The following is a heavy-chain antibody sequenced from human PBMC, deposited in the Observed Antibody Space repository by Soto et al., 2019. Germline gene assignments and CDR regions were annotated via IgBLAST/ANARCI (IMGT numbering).Heavy chain of an antibody. CDR2: ISSRSSYI. CDR1: GFTFNTYT. V-gene: IGHV3-21*01. Sequence: EVQLVESGGGLVKPGGSLRLSCAASGFTFNTYTMNWVRQAPGKGLEWVSYISSRSSYIYYADSVTGRFTISRDDARNSLYLQMNSLRAEDTAVYYCAREEVSRPNTYHGLDVWGQGTTVTVSS. CDR3: AREEVSRPNTYHGLDV. J-gene: IGHJ6*02.